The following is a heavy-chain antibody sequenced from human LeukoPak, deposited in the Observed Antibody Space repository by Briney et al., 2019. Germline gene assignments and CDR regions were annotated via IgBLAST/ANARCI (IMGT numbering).Heavy chain of an antibody. D-gene: IGHD5-18*01. Sequence: SETLSLTCIVSGGSITSGGYFWSWIRQHPGKGLECIGHISYSGSTYYTPSLKSRVTISADASKNQYSLKLSSVTAADTAVYYCARVGYSYGLDCWGQGTLVTVSS. CDR2: ISYSGST. CDR1: GGSITSGGYF. CDR3: ARVGYSYGLDC. V-gene: IGHV4-31*03. J-gene: IGHJ4*02.